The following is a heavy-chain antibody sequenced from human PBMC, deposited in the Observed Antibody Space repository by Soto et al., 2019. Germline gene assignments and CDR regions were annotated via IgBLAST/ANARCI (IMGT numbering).Heavy chain of an antibody. D-gene: IGHD3-10*02. V-gene: IGHV4-31*03. CDR1: GGSISSGGYY. Sequence: SETLSLTCSVSGGSISSGGYYWSWIRQHPGKGLEWIGYIYNSESASYNPTLKSRVTISLDTSKNQFSLNLDSVTAADTAVYYCARVSQSYVYYFDFWGQGTPVTVSS. CDR3: ARVSQSYVYYFDF. CDR2: IYNSESA. J-gene: IGHJ4*02.